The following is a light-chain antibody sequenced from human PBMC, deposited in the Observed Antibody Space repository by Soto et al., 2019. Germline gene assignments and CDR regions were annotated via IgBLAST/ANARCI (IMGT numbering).Light chain of an antibody. CDR3: QQYGSSPRS. V-gene: IGKV3-20*01. J-gene: IGKJ2*03. Sequence: EIVLTQSPGTPSLSPGERATLSCRASQSVNSNFFAWYQQKPGQAPRLLIYGVSIRATGIPDRFTGSGSGTDFALTISGLEPEDFAIYYCQQYGSSPRSFGQGTKVDIK. CDR1: QSVNSNF. CDR2: GVS.